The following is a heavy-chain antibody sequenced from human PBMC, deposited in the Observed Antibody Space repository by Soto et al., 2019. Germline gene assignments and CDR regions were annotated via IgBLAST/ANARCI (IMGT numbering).Heavy chain of an antibody. V-gene: IGHV3-53*01. CDR1: GVTVRSND. D-gene: IGHD5-18*01. J-gene: IGHJ4*02. Sequence: GGSLRLSCAASGVTVRSNDMSWVRQAPGKGLEGGSVSYSGGSTDYADSVKGRFTIPRATSKNTMYLQMNSLRAADTAVYYCARGGYSYGYYFDYWGQGTMVTVSS. CDR3: ARGGYSYGYYFDY. CDR2: SYSGGST.